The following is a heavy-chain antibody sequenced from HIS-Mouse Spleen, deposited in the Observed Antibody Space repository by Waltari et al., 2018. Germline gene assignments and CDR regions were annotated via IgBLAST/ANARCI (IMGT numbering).Heavy chain of an antibody. D-gene: IGHD6-19*01. V-gene: IGHV2-70*15. CDR3: ARIAEGYSSGWYAFDY. CDR1: GFSLSTSGMC. CDR2: IDWDDEK. J-gene: IGHJ4*02. Sequence: QVTLRESGPALVKPTQTLTLTCTFSGFSLSTSGMCVRCIRQPRRKALDRLARIDWDDEKYYRTTLNTRLTISKDTSKNQVVLTMTNMDPVDTATYYCARIAEGYSSGWYAFDYWGQGTLVTVSS.